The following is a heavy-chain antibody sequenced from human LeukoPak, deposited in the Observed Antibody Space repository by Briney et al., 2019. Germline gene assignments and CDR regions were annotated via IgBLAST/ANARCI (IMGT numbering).Heavy chain of an antibody. CDR1: GGSISNNSYY. CDR3: GSSWCGGIAFDF. D-gene: IGHD6-13*01. Sequence: PSETLSLTCTVSGGSISNNSYYWGWIRQPPGKGLEWIGNIYYSGSTYYNPSLRSRVTISVDTSKNQFTLKLSSVTAADTAVYYCGSSWCGGIAFDFWGQGTMVTVSS. CDR2: IYYSGST. V-gene: IGHV4-39*01. J-gene: IGHJ3*01.